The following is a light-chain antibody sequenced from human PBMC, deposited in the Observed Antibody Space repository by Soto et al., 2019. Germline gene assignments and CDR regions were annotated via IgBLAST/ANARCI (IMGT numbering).Light chain of an antibody. Sequence: QSVLTQPRSVSGSPGQSVTISCTGTSSDVGTYDYVSWYQQHPGKAPKLLIFKVSNRPSGISGRFSGSKSGNTASLTISGLQAEDEADYYCMSFIDSTSTHWVLGGGTKLTVL. J-gene: IGLJ3*02. CDR2: KVS. CDR3: MSFIDSTSTHWV. V-gene: IGLV2-11*01. CDR1: SSDVGTYDY.